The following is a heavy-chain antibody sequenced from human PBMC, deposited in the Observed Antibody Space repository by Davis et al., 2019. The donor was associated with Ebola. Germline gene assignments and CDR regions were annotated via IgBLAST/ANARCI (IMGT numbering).Heavy chain of an antibody. CDR3: ARVNGDYYYYGMDV. CDR2: ISHGGSS. Sequence: SETLSLTCTVSGGSISSGDYYWSWIRQPPGKGLEWIGEISHGGSSKYNPSLRSRVTISVDTSKNQFFLKVSSVTAADTAVYYCARVNGDYYYYGMDVWGQGTTVTVSS. V-gene: IGHV4-39*07. D-gene: IGHD3-16*02. CDR1: GGSISSGDYY. J-gene: IGHJ6*02.